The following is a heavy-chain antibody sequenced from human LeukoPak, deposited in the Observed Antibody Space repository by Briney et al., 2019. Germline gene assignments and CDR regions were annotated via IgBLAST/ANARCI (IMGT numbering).Heavy chain of an antibody. CDR1: GYTFTSYG. J-gene: IGHJ4*02. CDR3: ARDRDWNYLSCFGY. CDR2: ISAYNGNT. V-gene: IGHV1-18*01. D-gene: IGHD1-7*01. Sequence: VASVKVSCKASGYTFTSYGISWVRQAPGQGLEWMGWISAYNGNTNYAQKLQGRVTMTTDTSTSTAYMELRSLRSDDTAVYYCARDRDWNYLSCFGYWGQGTLVTVSS.